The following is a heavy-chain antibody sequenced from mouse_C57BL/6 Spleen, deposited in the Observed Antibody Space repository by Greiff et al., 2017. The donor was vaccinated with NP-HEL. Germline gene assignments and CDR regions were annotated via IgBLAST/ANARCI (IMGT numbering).Heavy chain of an antibody. CDR2: ISSGGSYT. CDR3: ARHEASNAHYFDY. J-gene: IGHJ2*01. CDR1: GFTFSSYG. Sequence: EVHLVESGGDLVKPGGSLKLSCAASGFTFSSYGMSWVRQTPDKRLEWVATISSGGSYTYYPDSVKGRFTISRDNAKNTLYLQMSSLKSEDTAMYYCARHEASNAHYFDYWGQGTTLTVSS. V-gene: IGHV5-6*01.